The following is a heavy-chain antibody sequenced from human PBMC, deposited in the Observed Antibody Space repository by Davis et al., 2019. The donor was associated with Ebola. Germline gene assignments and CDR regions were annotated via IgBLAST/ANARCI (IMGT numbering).Heavy chain of an antibody. CDR2: ISYDGSNK. CDR3: ATSTYLPVY. V-gene: IGHV3-30*03. Sequence: GESLKISCAASGFTLHDYGMDWVRQVPGKGLEWVALISYDGSNKEYADSVKGRFTISRDNAKNTLYLQMNSLRAEDTAVYYCATSTYLPVYWGQGTLVTVSS. D-gene: IGHD2/OR15-2a*01. J-gene: IGHJ4*02. CDR1: GFTLHDYG.